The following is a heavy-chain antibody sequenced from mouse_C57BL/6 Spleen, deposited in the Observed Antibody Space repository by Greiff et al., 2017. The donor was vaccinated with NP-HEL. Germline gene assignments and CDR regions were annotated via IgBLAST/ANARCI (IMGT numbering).Heavy chain of an antibody. CDR3: ARGDSNSWFAY. CDR1: GFNIKDYY. Sequence: EVQLQQSGAELVKPGASVKLSCTASGFNIKDYYMHWVKQRTEQGLEWIGRIDPEDGETKSAPKFQGKATIPADTSSNTAYLQLSSLTSEDTAVYYCARGDSNSWFAYWGQGTLVTVSA. V-gene: IGHV14-2*01. D-gene: IGHD2-5*01. CDR2: IDPEDGET. J-gene: IGHJ3*01.